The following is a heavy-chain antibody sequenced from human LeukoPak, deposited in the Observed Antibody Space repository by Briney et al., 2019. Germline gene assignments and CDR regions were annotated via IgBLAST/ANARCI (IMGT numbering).Heavy chain of an antibody. D-gene: IGHD3-10*01. Sequence: GGSLRLSCAASGFTLSSYWMHWVRQAPGKGLVWVSRINTDGSSTSYADSVKGRFTISRDNAKNTLYLQMNSLRAEDTAVYYCARKGENYYYYYMDVWGKGTTVTVSS. CDR1: GFTLSSYW. CDR3: ARKGENYYYYYMDV. J-gene: IGHJ6*03. V-gene: IGHV3-74*01. CDR2: INTDGSST.